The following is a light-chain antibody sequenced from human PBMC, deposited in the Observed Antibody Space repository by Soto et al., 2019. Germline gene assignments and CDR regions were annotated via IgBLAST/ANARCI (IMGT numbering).Light chain of an antibody. Sequence: DIQITQSPSSLSSSVRERFTITCRASQSINSYLNWYQQKPGKAPKLLIYAASSLQSGVPSRFSGSGSGTDFTLTISSLQPEDFATYYCQQSYSTPLTFGGGTKVDIK. CDR1: QSINSY. CDR2: AAS. CDR3: QQSYSTPLT. J-gene: IGKJ4*01. V-gene: IGKV1-39*01.